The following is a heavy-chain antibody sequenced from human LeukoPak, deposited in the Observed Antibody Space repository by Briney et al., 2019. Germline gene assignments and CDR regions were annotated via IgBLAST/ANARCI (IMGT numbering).Heavy chain of an antibody. D-gene: IGHD1-26*01. Sequence: GGSLRLSCAASGFTFDDYAMHWVRQAPGKGLEYVSAISGSGGSTYYADSVKGRFTISRDNSKNTLYLQMNSLRAEDTAVYYCAKDPPEGYSGSYWGQGTLVTVSS. CDR1: GFTFDDYA. CDR3: AKDPPEGYSGSY. J-gene: IGHJ4*02. CDR2: ISGSGGST. V-gene: IGHV3-23*01.